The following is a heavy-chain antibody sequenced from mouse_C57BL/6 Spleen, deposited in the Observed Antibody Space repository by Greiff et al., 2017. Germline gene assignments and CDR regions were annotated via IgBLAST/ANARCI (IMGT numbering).Heavy chain of an antibody. CDR2: IHPNRGST. J-gene: IGHJ1*03. V-gene: IGHV1-64*01. Sequence: VQLQQPGAELVKPGASVKLSCKASGYTFTSYWMHWVKQRPGQGLEWIGMIHPNRGSTNYNEKFKSKATLTVDKSSSTAYMQLSSLTSEDSAVYDCARGGWDWYFDVWGTGTTVTVSS. CDR1: GYTFTSYW. CDR3: ARGGWDWYFDV. D-gene: IGHD1-1*02.